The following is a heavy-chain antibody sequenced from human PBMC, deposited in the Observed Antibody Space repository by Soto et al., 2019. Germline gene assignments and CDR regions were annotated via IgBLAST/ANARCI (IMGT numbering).Heavy chain of an antibody. V-gene: IGHV4-61*01. J-gene: IGHJ4*02. CDR1: GGSVSSGSYY. CDR2: IYCSGRT. Sequence: QVQLQESGPGLVKPSETLSLTCTVSGGSVSSGSYYWSWIRQPPGKGLEWIGYIYCSGRTNYNPSLKSRVTISLDTSKNQFSLKLSSVTTADTAVYYCARGADYWGLGTLVTVSS. CDR3: ARGADY.